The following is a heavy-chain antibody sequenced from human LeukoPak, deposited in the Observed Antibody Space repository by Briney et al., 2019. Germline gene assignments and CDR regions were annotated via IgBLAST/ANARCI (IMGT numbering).Heavy chain of an antibody. CDR1: GGSISSGSYY. CDR3: ARDHSALGRFDP. J-gene: IGHJ5*02. D-gene: IGHD2-15*01. Sequence: PSETLSLTCTVSGGSISSGSYYWRWIRQPAGKGLEWIGRIYTSGSTNYNPSLKSRVTISVDTSKNQFSLKLSSVTAADTAVYYCARDHSALGRFDPWGQGTLVTVSS. CDR2: IYTSGST. V-gene: IGHV4-61*02.